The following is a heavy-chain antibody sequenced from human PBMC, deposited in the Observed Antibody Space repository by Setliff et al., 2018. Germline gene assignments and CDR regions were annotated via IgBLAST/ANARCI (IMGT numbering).Heavy chain of an antibody. Sequence: GGSLRLSCAASGFTFSRYWMSWVRQAPGKGLEWVANIKQDGSEKYYVDSVKGRFTISRDNAKNSLYLQMNSLRAEDTAVYYCARDHVFGSQYYYYYYGMDVWGQGTTVTVSS. CDR3: ARDHVFGSQYYYYYYGMDV. V-gene: IGHV3-7*01. CDR2: IKQDGSEK. CDR1: GFTFSRYW. D-gene: IGHD3-10*01. J-gene: IGHJ6*02.